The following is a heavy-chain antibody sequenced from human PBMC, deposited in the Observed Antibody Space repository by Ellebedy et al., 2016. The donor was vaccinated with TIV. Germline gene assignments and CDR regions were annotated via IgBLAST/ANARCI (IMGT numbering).Heavy chain of an antibody. Sequence: MPSETLSLTCTVSGGTIRSFYWSWIRQPPGKGLEWLGYIFYSGSTNYNPSLKSRVTISVDTSKNQFSLKLNSVTAADTAVYYCAGGLGALRFWGQGTLVSVSS. CDR1: GGTIRSFY. CDR3: AGGLGALRF. CDR2: IFYSGST. J-gene: IGHJ4*02. V-gene: IGHV4-59*01. D-gene: IGHD4/OR15-4a*01.